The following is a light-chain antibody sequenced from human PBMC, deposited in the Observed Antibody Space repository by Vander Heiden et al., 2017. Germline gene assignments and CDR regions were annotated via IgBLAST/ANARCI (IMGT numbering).Light chain of an antibody. J-gene: IGKJ1*01. CDR2: AAS. V-gene: IGKV1-8*01. CDR1: QGISSY. CDR3: QQYYSYPRT. Sequence: AIRITQSPYSLSAPTGDRVTITCRASQGISSYLAWYQQKPGKAPKLLIYAASTLQSGVPSRFSGSGSGTDFTLTISCLQSEDFATYYCQQYYSYPRTFGQGTKVEIK.